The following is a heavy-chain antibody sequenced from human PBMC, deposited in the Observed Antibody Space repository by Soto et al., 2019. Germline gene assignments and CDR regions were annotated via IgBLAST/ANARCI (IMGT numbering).Heavy chain of an antibody. J-gene: IGHJ1*01. V-gene: IGHV3-53*01. CDR3: ARDRVESGYPEYFQH. Sequence: EVQLVESGGGLIQPGGSLRLSCAASGFTVSSNYMSWVRQAPGKGLEWVSVISSGGSTYYADPVKGRFTISRDNSKNTLYLQMNSLRAEDTAVYYCARDRVESGYPEYFQHWGQGTLVTVSS. D-gene: IGHD3-22*01. CDR1: GFTVSSNY. CDR2: ISSGGST.